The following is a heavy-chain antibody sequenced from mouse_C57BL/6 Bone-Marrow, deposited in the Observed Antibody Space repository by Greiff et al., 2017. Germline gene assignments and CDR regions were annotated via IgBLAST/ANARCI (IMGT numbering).Heavy chain of an antibody. CDR2: INPYNGGT. CDR1: GYTFTDYY. CDR3: SRRYYYYDY. J-gene: IGHJ2*01. Sequence: EVQLQQSGPVLVKPGASVKMSCKASGYTFTDYYMNWVKQSTGKSLEWIGVINPYNGGTNYNQKFKGKATLTVDKSSSTAYMELNSLTSEDSAVYYCSRRYYYYDYWGQGTTLRVSS. V-gene: IGHV1-19*01.